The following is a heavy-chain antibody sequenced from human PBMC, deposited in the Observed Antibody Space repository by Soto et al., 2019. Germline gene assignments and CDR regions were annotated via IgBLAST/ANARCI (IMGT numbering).Heavy chain of an antibody. Sequence: QITLKESGPTLVKPTQTLTLTCTFSGFSLSTSGVGVGWIRQPPGKALEWLALIYWDDDKRYSPSLKNRLTITKDTSKNQVVLTMTNMDPVDTATYYCAHSLIGYYYASSGSNWFDPWGQGTLVTVSS. CDR1: GFSLSTSGVG. CDR2: IYWDDDK. D-gene: IGHD3-22*01. J-gene: IGHJ5*02. V-gene: IGHV2-5*02. CDR3: AHSLIGYYYASSGSNWFDP.